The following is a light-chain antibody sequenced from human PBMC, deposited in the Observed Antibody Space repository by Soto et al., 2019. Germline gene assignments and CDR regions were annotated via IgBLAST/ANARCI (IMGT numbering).Light chain of an antibody. J-gene: IGKJ4*01. CDR2: GAS. V-gene: IGKV3-15*01. Sequence: EIVMTQSPDTLSVSPGERANLSCRASQNVNSNLAWYQQKPGQAPNLLIYGASTRATGFPARFSGSGSGTDFTLTISSLQSEDVAVYYCQQYNHGSVTFGGGTKVEIK. CDR1: QNVNSN. CDR3: QQYNHGSVT.